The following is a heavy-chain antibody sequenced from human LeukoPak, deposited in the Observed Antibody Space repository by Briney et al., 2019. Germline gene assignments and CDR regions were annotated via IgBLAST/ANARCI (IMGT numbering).Heavy chain of an antibody. V-gene: IGHV3-30*18. CDR3: AKAVVGGTVGDY. J-gene: IGHJ4*02. CDR1: GFTFSSYG. CDR2: ISYDGSNK. D-gene: IGHD2-15*01. Sequence: GGSLRLSCAASGFTFSSYGMHWVRQAPGKGLEWVAVISYDGSNKYYADSVKGRFTISRENPKNTLHLQMNSLRPDDTAVYYCAKAVVGGTVGDYWGQGTLVTVSS.